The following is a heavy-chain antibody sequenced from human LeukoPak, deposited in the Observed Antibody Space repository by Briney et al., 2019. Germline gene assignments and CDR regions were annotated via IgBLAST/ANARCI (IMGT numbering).Heavy chain of an antibody. CDR1: GFTFSGYW. D-gene: IGHD1/OR15-1a*01. CDR2: IKQDGSEK. CDR3: ARNIPFDY. V-gene: IGHV3-7*01. Sequence: PGRSLRLSCAASGFTFSGYWMNWVRQAPGKGLEWVASIKQDGSEKYYVDSVKGRFTISRDNAKNSVYLQMNSLRVEDTAVYYCARNIPFDYWGQGTLITDSS. J-gene: IGHJ4*02.